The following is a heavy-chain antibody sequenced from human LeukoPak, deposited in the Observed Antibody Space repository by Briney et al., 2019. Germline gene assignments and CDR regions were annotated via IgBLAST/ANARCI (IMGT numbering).Heavy chain of an antibody. CDR1: GFTFSNAW. J-gene: IGHJ4*02. V-gene: IGHV3-15*01. CDR2: IKSKTDGGTA. Sequence: PGGSLRLSCAASGFTFSNAWMNWVRQAPGKGLQYVGRIKSKTDGGTADYAAPVKGRFTISRDDSKNTLYLQMNSLKTEDTAVYYCTTERYDSSAYYRGDYWGQGTLVTVSS. CDR3: TTERYDSSAYYRGDY. D-gene: IGHD3-22*01.